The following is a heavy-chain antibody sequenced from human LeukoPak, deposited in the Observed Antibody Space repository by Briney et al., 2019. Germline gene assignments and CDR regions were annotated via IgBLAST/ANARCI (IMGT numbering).Heavy chain of an antibody. Sequence: ASVKVSRKASGYTFTGYYMHWVRQAPGQGLEWMGWINPNSGGTNYAQKFQGRVTMTRDTSISTAYMELSRLRSDDTAVYYCAGSSGYSSSWYFDYWGQGTLVTVSS. CDR3: AGSSGYSSSWYFDY. CDR1: GYTFTGYY. CDR2: INPNSGGT. J-gene: IGHJ4*02. V-gene: IGHV1-2*02. D-gene: IGHD6-13*01.